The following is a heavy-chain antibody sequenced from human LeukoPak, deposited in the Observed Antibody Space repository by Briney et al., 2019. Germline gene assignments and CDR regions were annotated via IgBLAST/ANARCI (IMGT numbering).Heavy chain of an antibody. V-gene: IGHV1-69*13. CDR1: GGTFSSYA. CDR2: IIPIFGTA. CDR3: ARDGNDYGVYDAFDY. J-gene: IGHJ4*02. Sequence: GASVKVSCKASGGTFSSYAISWVRQAPGQGLEWMGGIIPIFGTANYAQKFQGRVTITADESTSTAYMELSSLRSEDTAVYYCARDGNDYGVYDAFDYWGQGTLVTVSS. D-gene: IGHD4-17*01.